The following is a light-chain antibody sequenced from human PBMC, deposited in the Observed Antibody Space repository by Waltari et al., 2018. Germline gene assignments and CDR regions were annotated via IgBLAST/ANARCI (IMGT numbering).Light chain of an antibody. Sequence: DIVMTQSPDSLSVSLGERATINCKSSQSVLYSSSNKNYLSWYQQQPGQPPKLLIYWASTRESGVPDRCTGGGSGTDFTLTISSLQAEDVAVYYCYQQFITPVAFGPGTRVDIK. CDR3: YQQFITPVA. CDR2: WAS. CDR1: QSVLYSSSNKNY. V-gene: IGKV4-1*01. J-gene: IGKJ3*01.